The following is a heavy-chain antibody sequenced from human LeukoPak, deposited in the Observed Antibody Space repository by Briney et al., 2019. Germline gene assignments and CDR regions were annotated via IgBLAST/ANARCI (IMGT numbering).Heavy chain of an antibody. Sequence: PGGSLRLSCAGSGFAFGTYAMSWVRQAPGMGREWVSSISANGQATYYADSVKGRFTISRDNSKNTLYLQMNSLRAEDTAVYYCASRQGLGWHYVNWGQGTLVTVSS. V-gene: IGHV3-23*01. J-gene: IGHJ4*02. CDR3: ASRQGLGWHYVN. CDR2: ISANGQAT. D-gene: IGHD3-10*02. CDR1: GFAFGTYA.